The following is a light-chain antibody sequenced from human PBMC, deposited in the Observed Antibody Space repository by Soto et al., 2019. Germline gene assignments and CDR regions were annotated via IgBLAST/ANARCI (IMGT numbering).Light chain of an antibody. CDR1: QTVLSSSNNKNY. CDR2: WAS. Sequence: DIVMTQSPVSLAVSLGERATINCKSSQTVLSSSNNKNYLAWYQQKPGQPPKLLIYWASTRESGVPDRFSGSGSGTDFTLTISSLQAEDVAVYYCQQYYTIVRTFGQGTKVEIK. J-gene: IGKJ1*01. V-gene: IGKV4-1*01. CDR3: QQYYTIVRT.